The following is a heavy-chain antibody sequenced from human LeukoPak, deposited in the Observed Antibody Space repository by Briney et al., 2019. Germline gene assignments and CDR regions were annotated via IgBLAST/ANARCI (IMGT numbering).Heavy chain of an antibody. CDR1: GFTFSTYA. Sequence: PGGSLRLSCAASGFTFSTYAMHWVRQAPGKGLEWVSVISASGDNTYYADSVKGRFTISRDTSKNTLYLQMNSLRAEDTAIYYCAKGLDIAAAATGVFDIWGHGTMVIVSS. V-gene: IGHV3-23*01. D-gene: IGHD6-13*01. J-gene: IGHJ3*02. CDR3: AKGLDIAAAATGVFDI. CDR2: ISASGDNT.